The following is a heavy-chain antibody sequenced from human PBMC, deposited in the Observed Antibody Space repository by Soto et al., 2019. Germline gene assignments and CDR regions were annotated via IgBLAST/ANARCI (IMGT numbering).Heavy chain of an antibody. D-gene: IGHD2-8*01. CDR1: GFTFTNAW. J-gene: IGHJ1*01. CDR2: IKSRIGGATT. Sequence: PGGSLRLSCTASGFTFTNAWMSWVRQAPGKGLEWVCRIKSRIGGATTEDSASVRVTITSAKDKSRKTLFLDINTLKTKDTAVYYCATDLPAGSYLSEHNGYLLFNSWGQGTRVTVSS. V-gene: IGHV3-15*01. CDR3: ATDLPAGSYLSEHNGYLLFNS.